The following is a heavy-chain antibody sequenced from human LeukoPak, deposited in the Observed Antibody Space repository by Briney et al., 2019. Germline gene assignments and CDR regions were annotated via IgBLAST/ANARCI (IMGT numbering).Heavy chain of an antibody. J-gene: IGHJ4*02. CDR1: GFTFSSYG. CDR3: ARDFRGFGGIFSGWPPFGY. D-gene: IGHD6-19*01. CDR2: ISSSSSYI. Sequence: GGSLRLSCAASGFTFSSYGMSWVRQAPGKGLEWVSSISSSSSYIYYADSVKGRFTISRDNAKNSLYMQMNSLRAEDTAVYYCARDFRGFGGIFSGWPPFGYWGQGTLVTVSS. V-gene: IGHV3-21*01.